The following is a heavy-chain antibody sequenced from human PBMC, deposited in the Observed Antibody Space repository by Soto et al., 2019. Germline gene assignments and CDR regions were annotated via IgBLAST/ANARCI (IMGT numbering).Heavy chain of an antibody. CDR3: ARDAPGEAPY. D-gene: IGHD2-2*01. CDR1: GGSITNGDYY. CDR2: INYRGTT. V-gene: IGHV4-31*03. Sequence: QVQLQESGPGPVRPSQTLSLTCTVSGGSITNGDYYWNWIRQHPGKGLEWIGYINYRGTTFYNPSLKSRVFISVETSKNQFSLNLSSVTAADTAVYFCARDAPGEAPYWGQGTLVTVSS. J-gene: IGHJ4*02.